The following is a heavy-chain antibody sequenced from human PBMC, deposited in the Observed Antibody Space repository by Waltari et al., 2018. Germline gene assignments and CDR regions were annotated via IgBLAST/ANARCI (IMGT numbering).Heavy chain of an antibody. Sequence: QLQLQESGPGLVKPSETLSLTCTVSGGSISSSSYYWGWIRQPPGKGLEWIGSIYYSGSTYYNPSLKSRVTISVDTSKNQFSLKLSSVTAADTAVYYCATGVPAAMRSPLDWFDPWGQGTLVTVSS. V-gene: IGHV4-39*01. CDR1: GGSISSSSYY. D-gene: IGHD2-2*01. CDR3: ATGVPAAMRSPLDWFDP. CDR2: IYYSGST. J-gene: IGHJ5*02.